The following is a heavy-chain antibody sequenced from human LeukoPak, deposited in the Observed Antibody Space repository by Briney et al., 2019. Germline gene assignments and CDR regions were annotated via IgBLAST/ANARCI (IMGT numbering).Heavy chain of an antibody. J-gene: IGHJ4*02. D-gene: IGHD3-16*02. CDR1: GGTFSSYA. Sequence: GSSVKVSCKASGGTFSSYAISWVRQAPGQGLEWMGGIIPIFGTANYAQKFQGRVTITADESTSTAYMELSSLRSEDTAVYYCARPQYDYVWGSYRLDYWGQGTLVTVSS. V-gene: IGHV1-69*01. CDR2: IIPIFGTA. CDR3: ARPQYDYVWGSYRLDY.